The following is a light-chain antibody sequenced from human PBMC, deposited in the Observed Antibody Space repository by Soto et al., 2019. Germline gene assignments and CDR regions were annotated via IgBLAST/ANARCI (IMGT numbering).Light chain of an antibody. V-gene: IGLV1-51*02. J-gene: IGLJ3*02. CDR3: GTWDSSLSAWV. Sequence: QSVLTQPPSVSAAPGQKVTISCSGSSSNIGNNYVSWYQQLPGTDPKLLIYENNKRPSGIPDRFSGSKSGTSATLGITGLQTGDEADYYCGTWDSSLSAWVFGGGTKLTVL. CDR2: ENN. CDR1: SSNIGNNY.